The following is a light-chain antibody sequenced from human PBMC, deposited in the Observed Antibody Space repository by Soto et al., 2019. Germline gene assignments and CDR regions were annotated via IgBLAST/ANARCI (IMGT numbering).Light chain of an antibody. Sequence: IVLTQSPSPLSVSPGERATLSCRASQTIGNNYLEWHQQKPGQAPWLLIYGASIKATVIPARFSGSGSGSDFNLSISRPQPEDLPVYYCRQYATSPRTLGQGTKVEI. CDR2: GAS. J-gene: IGKJ1*01. CDR3: RQYATSPRT. V-gene: IGKV3-20*01. CDR1: QTIGNNY.